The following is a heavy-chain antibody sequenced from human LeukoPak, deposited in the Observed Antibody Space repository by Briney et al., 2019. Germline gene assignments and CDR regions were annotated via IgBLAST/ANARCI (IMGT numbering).Heavy chain of an antibody. CDR2: ISGSGGTT. D-gene: IGHD6-6*01. CDR1: GFTLNTYA. J-gene: IGHJ4*02. Sequence: GGSLRLSCAASGFTLNTYAMNWVRQTPGKGLEWVSAISGSGGTTYYADSVKGRFTISRDNSKNTLSLQMNSLRAEDTAVYYCAKDFVYSSSSDFDYWGQGTLVTVSS. CDR3: AKDFVYSSSSDFDY. V-gene: IGHV3-23*01.